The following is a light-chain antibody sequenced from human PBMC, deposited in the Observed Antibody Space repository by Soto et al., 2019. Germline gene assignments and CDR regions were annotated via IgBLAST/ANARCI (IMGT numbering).Light chain of an antibody. V-gene: IGLV2-8*01. J-gene: IGLJ1*01. CDR3: SSYAGSNYFYV. CDR2: EVS. CDR1: SSDVGGYNY. Sequence: QSVLTQPPSASGSPGQSVTISCTGTSSDVGGYNYVSWYQQHPGKAPKLMIYEVSKRPSGVPDRFSGSKSGNTASLTVSALQAEDEADYDCSSYAGSNYFYVFGTGTKVTVL.